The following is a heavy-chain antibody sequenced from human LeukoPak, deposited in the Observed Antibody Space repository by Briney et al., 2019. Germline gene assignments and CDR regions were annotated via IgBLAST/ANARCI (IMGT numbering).Heavy chain of an antibody. CDR3: ARGGSGYALNWFDP. Sequence: SETLSLTCTVSGGSICSYYWSWIRQPPGKGLEWIGHISYSGSTNYNPSLRSRVTISVDTSKNQFSLKLSSVTAADTAVYYCARGGSGYALNWFDPWGQGTLVTVSS. CDR1: GGSICSYY. CDR2: ISYSGST. V-gene: IGHV4-59*01. D-gene: IGHD5-12*01. J-gene: IGHJ5*02.